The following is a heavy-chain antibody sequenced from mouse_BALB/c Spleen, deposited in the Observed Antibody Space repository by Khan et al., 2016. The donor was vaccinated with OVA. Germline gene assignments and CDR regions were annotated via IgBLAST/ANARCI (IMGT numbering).Heavy chain of an antibody. CDR3: ARLEDK. CDR1: GFSLTSYG. CDR2: IWAGGST. V-gene: IGHV2-9*02. Sequence: QVQLKESGPGLVAPSQSLSITCTVSGFSLTSYGVHWVRQPPGKGLEWLGVIWAGGSTNYNSALMSRLSTSKENSKSHAFLIMNSLQTDDTAMYYCARLEDKWGQGTTLTVSS. J-gene: IGHJ2*01.